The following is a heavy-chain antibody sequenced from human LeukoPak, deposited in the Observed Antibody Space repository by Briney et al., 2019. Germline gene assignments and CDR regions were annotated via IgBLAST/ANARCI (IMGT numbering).Heavy chain of an antibody. D-gene: IGHD1-14*01. Sequence: SETLSLTCAVSGGSISSGGYSWSWIRQPPGKGLEWIGEINHSGSTNYNPSLKSRVTISVDTSKNQFSLKLSSVTAADTAVYYCAREPDLGGYWGQGTLVTVSS. V-gene: IGHV4-34*01. J-gene: IGHJ4*02. CDR2: INHSGST. CDR1: GGSISSGGYS. CDR3: AREPDLGGY.